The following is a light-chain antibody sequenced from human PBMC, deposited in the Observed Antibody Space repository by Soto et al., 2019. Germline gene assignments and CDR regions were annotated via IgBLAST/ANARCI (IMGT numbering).Light chain of an antibody. Sequence: QSALTQPASVSGSPGQSITISCTGTSSDVGGYNYVSWCQQHPGKAPKLMIYEVSNRPSGVSNRFSGSKSGNTASLTISGLQAEDEADYFCNSYGSTSTRYVFGTGTKVTVL. CDR3: NSYGSTSTRYV. CDR1: SSDVGGYNY. CDR2: EVS. J-gene: IGLJ1*01. V-gene: IGLV2-14*01.